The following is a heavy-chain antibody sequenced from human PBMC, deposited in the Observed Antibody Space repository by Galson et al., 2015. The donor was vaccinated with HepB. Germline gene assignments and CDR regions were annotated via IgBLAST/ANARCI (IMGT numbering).Heavy chain of an antibody. CDR2: IKEDGSEK. Sequence: SLRLSCAASGFTFSNYWMSWVRQAPGKGLEWVAKIKEDGSEKYYVESVKGRFTISRDNAKNSLYLQMNSLRAEDTAVYYCARDRAVSTYYFYYYMDVWGKGTTVTVSS. V-gene: IGHV3-7*01. J-gene: IGHJ6*03. D-gene: IGHD2-2*01. CDR1: GFTFSNYW. CDR3: ARDRAVSTYYFYYYMDV.